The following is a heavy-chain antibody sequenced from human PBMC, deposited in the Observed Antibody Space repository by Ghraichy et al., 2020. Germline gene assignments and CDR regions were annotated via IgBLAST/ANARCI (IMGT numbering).Heavy chain of an antibody. CDR1: GAPISSPDFY. D-gene: IGHD3-16*01. Sequence: SETLSLTCTVSGAPISSPDFYWSWIRQPPGKGLEWIGYNYHSGTTFYNPSLKSRVTISVDTSKNQFSLKLSSVTAADTAVFYCARVNYVDTYDSYYVFAYWGQGTLVTVSS. CDR3: ARVNYVDTYDSYYVFAY. J-gene: IGHJ4*02. CDR2: NYHSGTT. V-gene: IGHV4-30-4*01.